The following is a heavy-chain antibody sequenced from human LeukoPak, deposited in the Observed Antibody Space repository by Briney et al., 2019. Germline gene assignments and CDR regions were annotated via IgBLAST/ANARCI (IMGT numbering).Heavy chain of an antibody. CDR2: INPSGGST. D-gene: IGHD2-8*01. CDR1: GYTFTIYD. J-gene: IGHJ3*02. V-gene: IGHV1-46*01. Sequence: VASVTVSFTSSGYTFTIYDMHWVRQAPGQGLEWMGIINPSGGSTSYAQKFHGRVTMTGETSTSTVYMELSSLRCEDTAVYYCAREMGDAFDIWGEGTMVTVSS. CDR3: AREMGDAFDI.